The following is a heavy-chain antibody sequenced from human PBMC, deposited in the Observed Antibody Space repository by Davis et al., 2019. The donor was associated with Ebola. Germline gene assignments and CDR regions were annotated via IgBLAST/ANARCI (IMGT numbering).Heavy chain of an antibody. CDR1: GISVTTRGVG. D-gene: IGHD3-3*02. V-gene: IGHV2-5*02. CDR3: ARSDSLMSSTFGEVTSPKFDS. J-gene: IGHJ4*02. Sequence: SGPTLVKPTQTLTLTCSLSGISVTTRGVGVGWIRQPPGKALEWLALIYWDDEKRYSPSLRGRLTISKDNSKNEVVLTMTNMDPVDTATYHCARSDSLMSSTFGEVTSPKFDSWGQGILVTVSS. CDR2: IYWDDEK.